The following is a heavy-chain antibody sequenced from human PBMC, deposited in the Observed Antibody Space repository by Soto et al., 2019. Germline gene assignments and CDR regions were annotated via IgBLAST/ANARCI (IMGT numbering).Heavy chain of an antibody. CDR1: GFTFSDYA. CDR2: VSDDGRNT. D-gene: IGHD6-19*01. V-gene: IGHV3-30*18. Sequence: VQLVESGGGVVQPGRSLRLSCAASGFTFSDYAMHWVRQAPGKVLEWVAVVSDDGRNTHYADSVKGRFTISGDSSKNTVSLEMTSLRAADTAVYYCAKGGRQWLVTSDFNYWGQGALVTVSS. J-gene: IGHJ4*02. CDR3: AKGGRQWLVTSDFNY.